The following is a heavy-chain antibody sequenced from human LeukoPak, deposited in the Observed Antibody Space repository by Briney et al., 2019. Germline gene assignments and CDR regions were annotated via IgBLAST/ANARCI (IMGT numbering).Heavy chain of an antibody. CDR2: NNAGNGNT. J-gene: IGHJ4*02. D-gene: IGHD3-10*01. V-gene: IGHV1-3*01. CDR1: GYTFTSYA. Sequence: ASVKVSCKASGYTFTSYAMHWVRQAPGQRLEWMGWNNAGNGNTKYSQKFQGRVTITRDTSASTAYMELSSLRSEDTAVYSCARVITMVRGGLGYWGQGTLVTVSS. CDR3: ARVITMVRGGLGY.